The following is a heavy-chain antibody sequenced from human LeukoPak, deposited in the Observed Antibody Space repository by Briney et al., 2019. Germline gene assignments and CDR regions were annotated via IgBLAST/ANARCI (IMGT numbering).Heavy chain of an antibody. CDR2: IRYDGSNK. J-gene: IGHJ3*02. Sequence: PGGSLRLSCAASGFIFSNYGMHWVRQAPGKGLELVAFIRYDGSNKYYVDSVKGRFIISRDNSKNNLYLQMNSLRPEDMAVYYCAKIGYCSSASCLGDTFEIWGQGTMVTVSS. CDR1: GFIFSNYG. V-gene: IGHV3-30*02. CDR3: AKIGYCSSASCLGDTFEI. D-gene: IGHD2-2*01.